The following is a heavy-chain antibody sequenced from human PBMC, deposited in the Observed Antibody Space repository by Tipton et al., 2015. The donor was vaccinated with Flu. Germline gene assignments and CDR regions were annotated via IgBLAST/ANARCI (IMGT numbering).Heavy chain of an antibody. CDR1: GYSFTSYW. CDR3: ARQGLPRRESDS. V-gene: IGHV5-51*01. Sequence: QLVQSGAEVKKPGESLKISCKGSGYSFTSYWIGWVRQLPGKGLEWMGIIYPGNSDTRYSPSFQGQVTISADRSISTAYLQWSSLKATNTAMYYCARQGLPRRESDSSGTAILITVSS. D-gene: IGHD1-26*01. J-gene: IGHJ4*02. CDR2: IYPGNSDT.